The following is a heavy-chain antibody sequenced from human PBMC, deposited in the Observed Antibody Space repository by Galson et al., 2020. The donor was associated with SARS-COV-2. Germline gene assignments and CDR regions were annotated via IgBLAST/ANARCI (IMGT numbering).Heavy chain of an antibody. CDR1: GYTFTSYG. J-gene: IGHJ3*02. CDR3: ASWFGELLWEAFDI. V-gene: IGHV1-18*01. CDR2: LSAYNGNT. Sequence: ASVKVSCKASGYTFTSYGISWVRQAPGQGLEWMGWLSAYNGNTNYAQKLQGRVTMTTDTSTSTAYMELRSLRSDDTAVYYCASWFGELLWEAFDIWGQGTMVTVSS. D-gene: IGHD3-10*01.